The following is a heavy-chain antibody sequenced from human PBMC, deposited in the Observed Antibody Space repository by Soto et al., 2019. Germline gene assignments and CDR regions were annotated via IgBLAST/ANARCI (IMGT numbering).Heavy chain of an antibody. V-gene: IGHV4-4*07. D-gene: IGHD4-4*01. J-gene: IGHJ6*02. Sequence: SETLSLTCPVSRGYVNTFHWSWVRQHAGKGLEWIGRIFPNGNTDYSPSLKSRVTLSVDTSKNQISLNLTSVTASDTAMYYCARHISNFRYYYYAMDVWGQGTTVTVSS. CDR1: RGYVNTFH. CDR2: IFPNGNT. CDR3: ARHISNFRYYYYAMDV.